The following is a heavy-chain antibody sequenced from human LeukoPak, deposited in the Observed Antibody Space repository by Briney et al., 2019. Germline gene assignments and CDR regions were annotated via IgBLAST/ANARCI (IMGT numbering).Heavy chain of an antibody. D-gene: IGHD3-22*01. J-gene: IGHJ1*01. CDR1: GGSICSGGYY. CDR3: AAGDSSGYYSGAEYFQH. CDR2: IYYSGST. V-gene: IGHV4-31*03. Sequence: SETLSLTCTVSGGSICSGGYYWSWIRQHPGKGLEWIGYIYYSGSTYYNPSLKSRVTISVDTSKNQFSLKLSSVTAADTAVYYCAAGDSSGYYSGAEYFQHWGQGTLVTVSS.